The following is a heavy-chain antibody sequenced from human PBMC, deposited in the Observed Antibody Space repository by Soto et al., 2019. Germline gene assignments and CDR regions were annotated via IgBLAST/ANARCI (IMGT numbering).Heavy chain of an antibody. J-gene: IGHJ4*02. Sequence: EVQMAESGGGLVQPGGSLRLSCAASGFTFSDHNMDWVRQAPGKGLEWVGRSRDKVHSHTTEYAASVKGRFTISRGDSENSLYLQMNSLKTEDTAVYYRARGVVSTGYFDYWGQGTLVTVSS. D-gene: IGHD5-12*01. V-gene: IGHV3-72*01. CDR3: ARGVVSTGYFDY. CDR1: GFTFSDHN. CDR2: SRDKVHSHTT.